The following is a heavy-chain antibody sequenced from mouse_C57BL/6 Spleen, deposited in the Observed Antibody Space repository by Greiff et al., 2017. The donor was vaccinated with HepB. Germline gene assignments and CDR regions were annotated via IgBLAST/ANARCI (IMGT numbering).Heavy chain of an antibody. CDR3: ATAV. V-gene: IGHV1-50*01. J-gene: IGHJ1*03. CDR1: GYTFTSYW. CDR2: IDPSDSYT. Sequence: VQLQQSGAELVKPGASVKLSCKASGYTFTSYWMQWVKQRPGQGLEWIGEIDPSDSYTNYNQKFKGKATLTVDTSSSTAYMQLSSLTSEDSAVYYCATAVWGTGTTVTVSS.